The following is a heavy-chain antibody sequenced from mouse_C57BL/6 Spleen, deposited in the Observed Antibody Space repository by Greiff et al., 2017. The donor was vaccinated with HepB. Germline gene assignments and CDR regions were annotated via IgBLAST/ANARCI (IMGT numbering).Heavy chain of an antibody. V-gene: IGHV14-4*01. J-gene: IGHJ2*01. CDR2: IDPENGDT. D-gene: IGHD2-4*01. CDR1: GFNIKDDY. Sequence: VQLKESGAELVRPGASVKLSCTASGFNIKDDYMHWVKQRPEQGLEWIGWIDPENGDTEYASKFQGKATITADTSSNTAYLQLSSLTSEDTAVYYCTTGGLRTFYWGQGTTLTVSS. CDR3: TTGGLRTFY.